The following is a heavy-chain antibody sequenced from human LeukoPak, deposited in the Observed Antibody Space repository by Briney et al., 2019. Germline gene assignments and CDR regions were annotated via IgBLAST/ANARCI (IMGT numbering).Heavy chain of an antibody. J-gene: IGHJ6*03. V-gene: IGHV1-46*01. Sequence: SSVTVSCKAFRYTFTSNYMLWVRQAPGHGPEWMGVFSPRGGLATYAQKFQGRVTLTTDTSTSTAYMELRSLRSDDTAVYYCARHGLDIVVVPAAMSAYYYYMDVWGKGTTVTVSS. CDR2: FSPRGGLA. CDR1: RYTFTSNY. D-gene: IGHD2-2*01. CDR3: ARHGLDIVVVPAAMSAYYYYMDV.